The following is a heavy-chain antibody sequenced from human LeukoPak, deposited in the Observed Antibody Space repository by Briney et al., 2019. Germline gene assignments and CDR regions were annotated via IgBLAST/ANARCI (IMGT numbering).Heavy chain of an antibody. CDR1: GGSISSYY. V-gene: IGHV4-4*07. CDR3: ARDEGQLLTHPLDP. D-gene: IGHD2-2*01. Sequence: SETLSLTCTVSGGSISSYYWSWIRQPAGKGLEWIGHIYTSGSTNYNPSLKSRVTMSVDTSKNQFSLKLSSVTAADTAVYYCARDEGQLLTHPLDPWGQGTLVTVSS. CDR2: IYTSGST. J-gene: IGHJ5*02.